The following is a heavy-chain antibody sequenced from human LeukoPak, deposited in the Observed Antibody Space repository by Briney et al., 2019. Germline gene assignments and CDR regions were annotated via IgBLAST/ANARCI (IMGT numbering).Heavy chain of an antibody. D-gene: IGHD6-19*01. CDR2: IRYDGSNK. CDR3: AKIGLRLLAVAGHFDY. CDR1: GFTFSSYG. V-gene: IGHV3-30*02. J-gene: IGHJ4*02. Sequence: GGSLRLSCAASGFTFSSYGMHWVRQAPGKGLEWVAFIRYDGSNKYYADSEKGRFTISRDNPKNTLYLQMNSLRAEDTAVYYCAKIGLRLLAVAGHFDYWGQGTLVTVSS.